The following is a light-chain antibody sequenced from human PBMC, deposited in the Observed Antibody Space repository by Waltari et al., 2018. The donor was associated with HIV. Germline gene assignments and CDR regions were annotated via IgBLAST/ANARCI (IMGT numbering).Light chain of an antibody. CDR2: DVS. CDR3: SSYTSSSTLVV. V-gene: IGLV2-14*01. CDR1: SSDVGGYNY. J-gene: IGLJ2*01. Sequence: QSALTQPASVSGSPGQSITISCTGTSSDVGGYNYVSWYQQHPGKAPKLMIYDVSNRPSGVSTRFSGSKSGNTASLTISGLQAEDEADYYCSSYTSSSTLVVFGVGTKLTVL.